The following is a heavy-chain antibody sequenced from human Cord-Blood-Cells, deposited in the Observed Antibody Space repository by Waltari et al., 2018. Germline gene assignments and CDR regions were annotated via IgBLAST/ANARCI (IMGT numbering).Heavy chain of an antibody. J-gene: IGHJ3*02. Sequence: QVQLVQSGAEVKKPGASVKVSCKVSGYTLTDLSMHWVRQAPGKGLEWMGGFDPEDGKTSYAQKFQGRVTMTEDTSTDTAYMELSSLRSEDTAVYYCATQGDIVVVPAAISDAFDIWGQGTMVTVSS. CDR2: FDPEDGKT. CDR1: GYTLTDLS. CDR3: ATQGDIVVVPAAISDAFDI. V-gene: IGHV1-24*01. D-gene: IGHD2-2*02.